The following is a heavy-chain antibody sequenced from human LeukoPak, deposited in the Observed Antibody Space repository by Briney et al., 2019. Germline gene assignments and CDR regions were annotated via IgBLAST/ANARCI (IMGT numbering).Heavy chain of an antibody. CDR1: GFIFSDYY. Sequence: PGGSLRLSCTASGFIFSDYYMSWIRQAPGKGLEWISYISRTGDTIYYADSVKGRFTISRDTAKNSLYLQMNSLRAEDTAVYYCAKVGYCSGGSCKTGAFDIWGQGTMVTVSS. J-gene: IGHJ3*02. D-gene: IGHD2-15*01. CDR3: AKVGYCSGGSCKTGAFDI. V-gene: IGHV3-11*01. CDR2: ISRTGDTI.